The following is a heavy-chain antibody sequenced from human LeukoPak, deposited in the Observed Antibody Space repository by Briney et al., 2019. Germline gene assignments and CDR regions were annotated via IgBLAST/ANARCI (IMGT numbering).Heavy chain of an antibody. D-gene: IGHD6-13*01. CDR2: ISYDGSNK. CDR1: GFTFSSYG. Sequence: GGSLRLSCAASGFTFSSYGMHWVRQAPGKGLEWVAVISYDGSNKYYADSVKGRFTISRDNSKNTLYLQMNSLRAEDTAVYYCAKGGYYSSSWYLPWYYYYYMDVWGKGTTVTVSS. CDR3: AKGGYYSSSWYLPWYYYYYMDV. V-gene: IGHV3-30*18. J-gene: IGHJ6*03.